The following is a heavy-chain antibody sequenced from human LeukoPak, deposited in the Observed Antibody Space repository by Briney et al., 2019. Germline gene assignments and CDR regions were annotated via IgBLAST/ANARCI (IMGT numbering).Heavy chain of an antibody. CDR2: IKSKTDGGTT. CDR3: TTDAYCGGDCFDP. V-gene: IGHV3-15*01. CDR1: GFTFSNAW. J-gene: IGHJ5*02. D-gene: IGHD2-21*01. Sequence: GGSLRLSCAASGFTFSNAWMSWVRQAPGKGLEWVGRIKSKTDGGTTDYAAPVKGRFTISRDDSKNTLYLQMNSLKTEDTAVYYCTTDAYCGGDCFDPWGQGTLVTVSS.